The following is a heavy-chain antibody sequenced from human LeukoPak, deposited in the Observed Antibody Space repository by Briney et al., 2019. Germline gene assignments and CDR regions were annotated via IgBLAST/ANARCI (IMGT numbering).Heavy chain of an antibody. J-gene: IGHJ4*02. CDR1: GYSFTSYW. V-gene: IGHV5-51*01. CDR2: IYPGDSDT. Sequence: GESLKISCKGSGYSFTSYWIGWVRQMPGKGLEWMGIIYPGDSDTRYSPSFQGQVTISADKSISTAYLQWSSLKASDTAMYYCARRTKGYYDILTGYYNPAWYFDYWGQGTLVTVSS. CDR3: ARRTKGYYDILTGYYNPAWYFDY. D-gene: IGHD3-9*01.